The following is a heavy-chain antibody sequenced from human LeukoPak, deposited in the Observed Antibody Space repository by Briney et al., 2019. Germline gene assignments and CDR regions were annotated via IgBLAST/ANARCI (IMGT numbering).Heavy chain of an antibody. CDR2: ILYDGSHT. CDR1: GFTFSSCG. D-gene: IGHD3-10*01. V-gene: IGHV3-30*02. Sequence: SGGSLRLSCAASGFTFSSCGMHWVRQAPGKGLEWVAFILYDGSHTYYADSVKGRFTISRDNSKNTLYLQMNSLRAEDTAVYYCASTSWGSGNHDRLVDYWGQGTLVTVSS. CDR3: ASTSWGSGNHDRLVDY. J-gene: IGHJ4*02.